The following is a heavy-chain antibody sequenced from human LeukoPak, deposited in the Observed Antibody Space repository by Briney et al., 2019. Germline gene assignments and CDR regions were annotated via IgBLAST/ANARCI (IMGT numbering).Heavy chain of an antibody. CDR2: ISGSGGST. J-gene: IGHJ4*02. Sequence: GGSLRLSCAASGFTFSSYAMSWVRQAPGKGLEWVSAISGSGGSTYYADSVKGRFTISRDNSKNTLYLQMNSLRAEDMAVYYCARCEPGGSCYYWGQGALVTVSS. CDR3: ARCEPGGSCYY. CDR1: GFTFSSYA. V-gene: IGHV3-23*01. D-gene: IGHD2-15*01.